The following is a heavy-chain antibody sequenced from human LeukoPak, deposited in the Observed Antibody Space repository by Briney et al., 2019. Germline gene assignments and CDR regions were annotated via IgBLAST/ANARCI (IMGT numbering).Heavy chain of an antibody. J-gene: IGHJ6*03. Sequence: PGGSLRLSCAASGFTFSSYWMSWVRQAPGKGLEWVANIKQDGSERYYVDSVKGRFTISRDNAKNSLYLQMNSLRAEDTAVYYCARDGFSGTTVISWYYYYMDVWGKGTTVTVSS. CDR2: IKQDGSER. V-gene: IGHV3-7*01. CDR1: GFTFSSYW. CDR3: ARDGFSGTTVISWYYYYMDV. D-gene: IGHD4-17*01.